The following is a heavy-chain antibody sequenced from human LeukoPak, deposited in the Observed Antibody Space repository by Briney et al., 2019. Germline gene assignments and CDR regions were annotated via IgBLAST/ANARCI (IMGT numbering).Heavy chain of an antibody. CDR3: VRETFIAMVGSHALDI. CDR1: GITFSSNG. Sequence: GRSLRLSCAASGITFSSNGMHWVRQAPGKGLEWVAVISYDGSNKYYADSVRGRFTISRDNAKNMLYLQMSGLNAEDTAVYYCVRETFIAMVGSHALDIWGQGTMVTVSS. CDR2: ISYDGSNK. D-gene: IGHD6-19*01. V-gene: IGHV3-30*03. J-gene: IGHJ3*02.